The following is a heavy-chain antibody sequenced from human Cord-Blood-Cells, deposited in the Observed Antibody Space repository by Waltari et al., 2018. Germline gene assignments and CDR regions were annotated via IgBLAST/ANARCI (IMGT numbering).Heavy chain of an antibody. CDR1: GGSFIGYY. Sequence: QVQLQQWGAGLLKPSETLSLTCAVYGGSFIGYYWSWIRQPPGKGLGWIGEINHSGSTNYNPSLRSRGTISVDTSKNQFSLKLSSVTAADTAVYYCARGHPLGIYYFDYWGQGTLVTVSS. CDR3: ARGHPLGIYYFDY. D-gene: IGHD3-10*01. CDR2: INHSGST. V-gene: IGHV4-34*01. J-gene: IGHJ4*02.